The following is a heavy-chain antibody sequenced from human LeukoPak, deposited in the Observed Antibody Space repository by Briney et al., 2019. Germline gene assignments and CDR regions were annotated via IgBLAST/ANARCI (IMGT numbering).Heavy chain of an antibody. J-gene: IGHJ4*02. CDR1: GFTFSSYE. V-gene: IGHV3-7*01. D-gene: IGHD2-15*01. CDR2: IKHDGSED. Sequence: PGGSLRLSCAASGFTFSSYEMNWVRQAPGKGLEWVATIKHDGSEDYYLDSVKGRFTISRDNAKSSMWLQMSSLRAEDTAVYYCGRDQTPFYWGQGSLVTVSS. CDR3: GRDQTPFY.